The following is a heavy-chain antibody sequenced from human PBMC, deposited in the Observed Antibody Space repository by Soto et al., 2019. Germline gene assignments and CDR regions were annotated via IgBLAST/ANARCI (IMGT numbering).Heavy chain of an antibody. D-gene: IGHD5-12*01. CDR3: ARGREGYNFGAVY. J-gene: IGHJ4*02. V-gene: IGHV1-69*01. CDR2: IIPKLGSA. Sequence: QVQLVQSGAEVKEPGSSVKVSCKASGGGNLRDYRTTWVRRAPGQGLEWMGGIIPKLGSANYAQKFQGRVTITADESTNSVYMELRRLRSDDTAVYYCARGREGYNFGAVYWRQGTPVTVSS. CDR1: GGGNLRDYR.